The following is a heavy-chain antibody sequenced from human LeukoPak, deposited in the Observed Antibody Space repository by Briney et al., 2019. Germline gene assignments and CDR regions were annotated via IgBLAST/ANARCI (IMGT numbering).Heavy chain of an antibody. Sequence: PSQTLSLTCTVSGGSISSGGYYWSWIRQPPGKGLEWIGEINHSGSTNYNPSLKSRVTISVDTSKNQFSLKLSSVTAADTAVYYCARFGVYNLPIVRGYSPSTFRGSYFDYWGQGTLVTVSS. V-gene: IGHV4-30-2*01. CDR3: ARFGVYNLPIVRGYSPSTFRGSYFDY. J-gene: IGHJ4*02. CDR1: GGSISSGGYY. CDR2: INHSGST. D-gene: IGHD5-18*01.